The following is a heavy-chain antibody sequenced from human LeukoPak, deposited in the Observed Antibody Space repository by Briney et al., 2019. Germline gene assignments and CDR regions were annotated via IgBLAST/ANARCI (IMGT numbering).Heavy chain of an antibody. Sequence: GASVKVSCKASGYTFTGYYMHWVRQDPGQGLEWIGWINANSGDTNYAQKCQSRVTMTSDTSISTAYMELSRLRSDDTAVYYSATNPYEYYFDYWGQGTPVTVSS. D-gene: IGHD5-12*01. CDR3: ATNPYEYYFDY. J-gene: IGHJ4*02. CDR2: INANSGDT. CDR1: GYTFTGYY. V-gene: IGHV1-2*02.